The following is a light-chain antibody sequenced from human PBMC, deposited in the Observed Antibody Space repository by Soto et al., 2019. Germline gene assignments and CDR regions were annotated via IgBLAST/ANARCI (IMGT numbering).Light chain of an antibody. Sequence: QSVLTQPPSVSGAPGQRVTISCTGSSSNIGAGYDVHWYQQLPGTAPKLLIYGNSNRPSGVPDRFSGSKSGTSASLAITGLQADDEADYYCQSYDSSLSGPYYVFGTGTKVTVL. CDR3: QSYDSSLSGPYYV. CDR1: SSNIGAGYD. J-gene: IGLJ1*01. CDR2: GNS. V-gene: IGLV1-40*01.